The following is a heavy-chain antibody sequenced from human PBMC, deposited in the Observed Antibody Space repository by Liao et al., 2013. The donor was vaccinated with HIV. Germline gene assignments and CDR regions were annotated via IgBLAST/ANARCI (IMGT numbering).Heavy chain of an antibody. CDR1: GGSISSGYYY. CDR2: IYYSGST. D-gene: IGHD3-3*01. V-gene: IGHV4-30-4*01. J-gene: IGHJ6*03. CDR3: AREKYYDFWSGYYGEYYYYMDV. Sequence: QVQLQESGPGLVKASQTLSLTCTVSGGSISSGYYYWSWVRQPPGKGLEWIGYIYYSGSTNYNPSLKRRLTISLDMSKNHFSLNLTSVTAADTAVYYCAREKYYDFWSGYYGEYYYYMDVWGKGTTVTVSS.